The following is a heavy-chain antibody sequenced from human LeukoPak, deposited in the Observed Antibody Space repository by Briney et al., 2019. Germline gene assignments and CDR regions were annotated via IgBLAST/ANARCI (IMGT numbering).Heavy chain of an antibody. CDR2: ISAYNGNT. J-gene: IGHJ4*02. V-gene: IGHV1-18*01. Sequence: ASVKVSCKASGYTFSSHGVSWVRQAPGQGLEWMGWISAYNGNTNYAQKFQGRVTMTTDTSTSTAYMELRSLRSDDTAVYYCARDSVQRWLQFGLDYWGQGTLVTVSS. CDR3: ARDSVQRWLQFGLDY. CDR1: GYTFSSHG. D-gene: IGHD5-24*01.